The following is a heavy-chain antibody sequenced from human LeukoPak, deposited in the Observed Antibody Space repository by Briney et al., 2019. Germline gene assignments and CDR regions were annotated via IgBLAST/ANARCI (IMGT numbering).Heavy chain of an antibody. V-gene: IGHV3-23*01. CDR1: EFTFSSYA. J-gene: IGHJ4*02. Sequence: GGSLRLSCAASEFTFSSYAMTWVRQTPGKGLEWVSAISGSGGNTYYADSVKGRFTISRDNSKDTLFLQMNSLRAEDTAVYYCAKGPRIEVAGTTWDHWGQGTLVTVSS. CDR2: ISGSGGNT. D-gene: IGHD6-19*01. CDR3: AKGPRIEVAGTTWDH.